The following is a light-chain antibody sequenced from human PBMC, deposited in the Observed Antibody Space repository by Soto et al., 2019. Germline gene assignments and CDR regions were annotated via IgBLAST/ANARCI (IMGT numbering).Light chain of an antibody. CDR1: QSLSRN. CDR2: GAS. CDR3: QHYNDWPPAFT. J-gene: IGKJ3*01. Sequence: EILMTQSPATLSVSPGERATLSCRASQSLSRNLAWYQQKPGQAPRLLIYGASTRASGIPARFSGSGSGTVFTRTICSLQSEDFALYYCQHYNDWPPAFTLGPGTKVDL. V-gene: IGKV3-15*01.